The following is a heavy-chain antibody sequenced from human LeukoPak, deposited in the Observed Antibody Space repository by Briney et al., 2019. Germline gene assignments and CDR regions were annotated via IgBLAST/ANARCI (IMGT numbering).Heavy chain of an antibody. Sequence: GGSLRLSCAASGFSFSSYAMSWVRQAPGKGLEWVSSFSGSGGSTYYADSVKGRFTISRDNSKNTLYLQMNSLRAEDTAVYYCAKPLADIGYCSGGSCYAFDYWGQGTLVTVSS. J-gene: IGHJ4*02. D-gene: IGHD2-15*01. CDR2: FSGSGGST. CDR1: GFSFSSYA. V-gene: IGHV3-23*01. CDR3: AKPLADIGYCSGGSCYAFDY.